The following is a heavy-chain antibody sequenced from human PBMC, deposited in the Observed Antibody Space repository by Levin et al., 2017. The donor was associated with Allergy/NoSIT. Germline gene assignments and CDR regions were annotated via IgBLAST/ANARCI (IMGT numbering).Heavy chain of an antibody. CDR3: AKAPRRLLKTDHFDY. Sequence: PLASVKVSCAASGFTFSSYAMSWVRQAPGKGLEWVSAISGSGGSTYYADSVKGRFTISRDNSKNTLYLQMNSLRAEDTAVYYCAKAPRRLLKTDHFDYWGQGTLVTVSS. CDR2: ISGSGGST. D-gene: IGHD3-22*01. CDR1: GFTFSSYA. V-gene: IGHV3-23*01. J-gene: IGHJ4*02.